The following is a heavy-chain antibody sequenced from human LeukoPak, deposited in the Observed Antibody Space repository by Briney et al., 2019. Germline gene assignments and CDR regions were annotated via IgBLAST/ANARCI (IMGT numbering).Heavy chain of an antibody. CDR2: INHSGST. CDR1: GGSFSGYY. CDR3: ASPSRDGYNSPFDY. Sequence: SETLSLTCAVYGGSFSGYYRSWIRQPPGKGLEWIGEINHSGSTNYNPSLKSRVTISVDTSKNQFSLKLSSVTAADTAVYYCASPSRDGYNSPFDYWGQGTLVTVSS. J-gene: IGHJ4*02. V-gene: IGHV4-34*01. D-gene: IGHD5-24*01.